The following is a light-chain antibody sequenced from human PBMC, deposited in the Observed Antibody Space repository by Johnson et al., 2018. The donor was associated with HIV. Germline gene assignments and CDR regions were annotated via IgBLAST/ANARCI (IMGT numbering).Light chain of an antibody. CDR1: SSNIGNNY. V-gene: IGLV1-51*02. J-gene: IGLJ1*01. Sequence: QSVLTQPPSVSAAPGQKVTISCSGSSSNIGNNYVSWYQHLPGTAPKLLMYENNKRPSGIPDRFSGSKSGTSATLGITGLQTGDEADYYCGTCDSGLGAVYVFGPGTKVTVL. CDR2: ENN. CDR3: GTCDSGLGAVYV.